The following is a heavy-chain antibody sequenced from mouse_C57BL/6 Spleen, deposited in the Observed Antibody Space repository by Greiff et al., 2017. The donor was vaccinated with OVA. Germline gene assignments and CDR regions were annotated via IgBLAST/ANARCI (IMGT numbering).Heavy chain of an antibody. J-gene: IGHJ4*01. CDR3: ARRELGSYAMDY. V-gene: IGHV5-9*01. Sequence: EVMLVESGGGLVKPGGSLKLSCAASGFTFSSYTMSWVRQTPEKRLEWVATISGGGGNTYYPDSVKGRFTISRDNAKNTLYLQMSSLRSEDTALYYCARRELGSYAMDYWGQGTSVTVSS. CDR2: ISGGGGNT. CDR1: GFTFSSYT. D-gene: IGHD4-1*01.